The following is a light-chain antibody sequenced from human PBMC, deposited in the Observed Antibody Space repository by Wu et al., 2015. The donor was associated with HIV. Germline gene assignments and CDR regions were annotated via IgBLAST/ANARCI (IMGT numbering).Light chain of an antibody. CDR3: QQYNNWPLT. CDR2: DAS. V-gene: IGKV3-15*01. J-gene: IGKJ4*01. Sequence: IVMTQSPATLPVSPGERATLSCRASQSVTRKLAWYQQKPGQAPRLLIYDASTRATGIPARFSGSGSGTEFTLTISSMQSEDFAVYYCQQYNNWPLTFGGGTKVEIK. CDR1: QSVTRK.